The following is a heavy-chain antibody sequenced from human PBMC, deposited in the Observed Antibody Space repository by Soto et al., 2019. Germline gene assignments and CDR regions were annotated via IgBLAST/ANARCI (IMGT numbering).Heavy chain of an antibody. J-gene: IGHJ6*02. CDR2: IYYSGAT. V-gene: IGHV4-31*03. CDR3: ARGGLGYCSGGSCSSAELSRYYYGMDV. Sequence: SETLSLTCTVSGGSISSGGYYWSWIRQHPGKGLEWIGYIYYSGATYYNPSLKGRVTISVDTSKNQFSLKLSSVTAADTAVYYCARGGLGYCSGGSCSSAELSRYYYGMDVWGQGTTVTVSS. CDR1: GGSISSGGYY. D-gene: IGHD2-15*01.